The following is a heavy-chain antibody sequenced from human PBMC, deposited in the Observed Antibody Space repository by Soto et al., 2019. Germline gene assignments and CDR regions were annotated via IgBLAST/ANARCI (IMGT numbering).Heavy chain of an antibody. CDR1: GYTFTSYA. CDR3: ARDQAVAGVDY. D-gene: IGHD6-19*01. J-gene: IGHJ4*02. CDR2: INAGNGNT. V-gene: IGHV1-3*01. Sequence: ASVKVSCKASGYTFTSYAMHWVLQAPGQRLEWMGWINAGNGNTKYSQKFQGRVTITRDTSASTAYMELSSLRSEDTAVYYCARDQAVAGVDYWGQGTLVTVSS.